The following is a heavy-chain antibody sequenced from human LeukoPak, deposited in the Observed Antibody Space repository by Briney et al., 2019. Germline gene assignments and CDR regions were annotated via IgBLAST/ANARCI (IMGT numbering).Heavy chain of an antibody. V-gene: IGHV1-18*01. CDR3: AYYGSGSYYPH. CDR1: VYTLTSYG. D-gene: IGHD3-10*01. Sequence: GASVEVSCKASVYTLTSYGISWVRQAPGQGLEGRGWISAYNGNTNYAHKLQGRVAMTTDTSTSTAYMELRSLRSDDTAVYYCAYYGSGSYYPHWGQGTMVTVSS. CDR2: ISAYNGNT. J-gene: IGHJ3*01.